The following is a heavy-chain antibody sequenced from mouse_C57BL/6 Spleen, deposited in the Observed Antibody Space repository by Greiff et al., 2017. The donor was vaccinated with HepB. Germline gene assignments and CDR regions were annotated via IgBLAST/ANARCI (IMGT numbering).Heavy chain of an antibody. CDR2: INPNYGTT. J-gene: IGHJ3*01. V-gene: IGHV1-39*01. Sequence: EVQLQQSGPELVKPGASVKISCKASGYSFTDYNMNWVKQRNGKSLEWIGVINPNYGTTRYNQKCKGKATLTVDQSSSTAYMQLNSMTSEDSAVYYCARSDRAWVAYWGQGTLVTVSA. CDR1: GYSFTDYN. D-gene: IGHD2-14*01. CDR3: ARSDRAWVAY.